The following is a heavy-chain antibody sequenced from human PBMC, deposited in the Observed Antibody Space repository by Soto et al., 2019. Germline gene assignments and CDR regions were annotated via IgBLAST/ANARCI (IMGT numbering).Heavy chain of an antibody. V-gene: IGHV2-70*01. Sequence: SGPTLVNPTQTLTLTCTFSGFSLSTSGMCVSWIRQPPGKALEWLALIDWDDDKYYSTSLKTRLTISKDTTKNQVVLTMTNMDPVDTATYYCARITVSSSCIDLVECYYDYCIVVWC. CDR1: GFSLSTSGMC. CDR2: IDWDDDK. CDR3: ARITVSSSCIDLVECYYDYCIVV. D-gene: IGHD6-13*01. J-gene: IGHJ6*02.